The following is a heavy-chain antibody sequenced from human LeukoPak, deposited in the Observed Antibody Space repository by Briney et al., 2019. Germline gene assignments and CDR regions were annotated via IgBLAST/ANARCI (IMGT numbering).Heavy chain of an antibody. V-gene: IGHV1-46*01. CDR3: AASLGGDLRFLEWFQ. CDR2: VNPSDGST. CDR1: GYIFTSYY. J-gene: IGHJ4*02. Sequence: ASVKVSCKASGYIFTSYYIHWVRQAPGQGPEWMGIVNPSDGSTIYSQKFHNRVTVTTDMSTSTVYMQLTSLRSEDTAVYYCAASLGGDLRFLEWFQWGQGTLVTVSS. D-gene: IGHD3-3*01.